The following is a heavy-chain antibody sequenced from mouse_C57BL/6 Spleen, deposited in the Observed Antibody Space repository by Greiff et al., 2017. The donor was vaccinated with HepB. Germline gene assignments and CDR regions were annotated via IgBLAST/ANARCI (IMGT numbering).Heavy chain of an antibody. CDR1: GYTFTDHT. CDR2: IYPRDGST. D-gene: IGHD3-2*02. J-gene: IGHJ3*01. V-gene: IGHV1-78*01. CDR3: ARFGAEAQATEGFAY. Sequence: QVQLKQSDAELVKPGASVKISCKVSGYTFTDHTIHWMKQRPEQGLEWIGYIYPRDGSTKYNEKFKGKATLTADKSSSTAYMQLNSLTSEDSAVYCCARFGAEAQATEGFAYGGQGTLVTVSA.